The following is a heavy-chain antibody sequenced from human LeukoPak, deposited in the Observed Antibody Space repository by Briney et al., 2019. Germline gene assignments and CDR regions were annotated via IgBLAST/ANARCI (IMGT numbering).Heavy chain of an antibody. CDR1: GYTFTSYY. Sequence: ASVNVSCKPSGYTFTSYYIHWVRQAPGQGLEWMGIINPSGGSTTYEQKFQGRVTMTRDTSTSTVYMELSSLRSEDTAVYYCARKYSGNYYNYFDYWGQGTLVTVSS. J-gene: IGHJ4*02. D-gene: IGHD1-26*01. CDR3: ARKYSGNYYNYFDY. V-gene: IGHV1-46*01. CDR2: INPSGGST.